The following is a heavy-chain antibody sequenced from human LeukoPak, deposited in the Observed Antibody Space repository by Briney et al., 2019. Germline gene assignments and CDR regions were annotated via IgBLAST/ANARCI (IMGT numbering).Heavy chain of an antibody. D-gene: IGHD2-21*01. CDR2: IRYDGSNK. CDR1: GFTFSSYG. Sequence: GGSLRLSCAASGFTFSSYGMHWVRQAPGKGLEWVAFIRYDGSNKYYADSVKGRFTISRDNSKNTLYLQMNSLRAEDTAVYYCSVSPCGGDCYAFQHWGQGTLVTVSS. J-gene: IGHJ1*01. V-gene: IGHV3-30*02. CDR3: SVSPCGGDCYAFQH.